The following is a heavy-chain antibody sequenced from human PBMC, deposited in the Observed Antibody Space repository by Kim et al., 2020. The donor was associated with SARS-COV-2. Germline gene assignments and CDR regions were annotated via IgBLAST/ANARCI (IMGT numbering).Heavy chain of an antibody. D-gene: IGHD1-26*01. Sequence: GGSLRLSCAASGFTFSSYGMHWVRQAPGKGLEWVAVISYDGSNKYYADSVKGRFTISRDNSKNTLYLQMNSLRAEDTAVYYCAKDRYIVGATPSFDYWGQGTLVTVSS. V-gene: IGHV3-30*18. CDR1: GFTFSSYG. CDR2: ISYDGSNK. J-gene: IGHJ4*02. CDR3: AKDRYIVGATPSFDY.